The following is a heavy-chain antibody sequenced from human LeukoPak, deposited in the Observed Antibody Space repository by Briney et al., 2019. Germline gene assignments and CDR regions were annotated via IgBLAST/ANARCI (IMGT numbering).Heavy chain of an antibody. Sequence: SETLSLTCAVYGGSFIGFHWNWIRQAPGKGLEWIGDINHSGSTNYNPSLTSRVTISVDPSKNQFSLKLSSVTAADTAVYYCARHRSIAAAARGWFDPWGQGTLVTVSS. CDR1: GGSFIGFH. J-gene: IGHJ5*02. CDR2: INHSGST. V-gene: IGHV4-34*01. CDR3: ARHRSIAAAARGWFDP. D-gene: IGHD6-13*01.